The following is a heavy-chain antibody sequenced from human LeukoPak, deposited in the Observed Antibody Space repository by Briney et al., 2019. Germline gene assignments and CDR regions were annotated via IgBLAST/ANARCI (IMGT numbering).Heavy chain of an antibody. CDR3: ARGPQYYYGSGSSTAYYYYYGMDV. CDR2: INHSGST. CDR1: GGSISSSNW. J-gene: IGHJ6*04. Sequence: SGTLSLTCAVSGGSISSSNWWSWVRQPPGKGLEWIGEINHSGSTNYNPSLKSRVTISVDTSKNQFSLKLSSVTAADTAVYYCARGPQYYYGSGSSTAYYYYYGMDVWGKGTTVTVSS. V-gene: IGHV4-4*02. D-gene: IGHD3-10*01.